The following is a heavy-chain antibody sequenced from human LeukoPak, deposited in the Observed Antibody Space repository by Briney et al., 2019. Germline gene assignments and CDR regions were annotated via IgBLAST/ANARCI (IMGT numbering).Heavy chain of an antibody. D-gene: IGHD3-3*01. Sequence: SETLSLTCTVSGGSISSYYWSWIRQPPGKGLEWIGYIYYSGSTNYNPSLKSRVTISVDTSKNQFSLKLSSVTAADTALYYCARGLENNNLWSGLGYWGQGTLVTVSS. CDR1: GGSISSYY. V-gene: IGHV4-59*01. CDR2: IYYSGST. CDR3: ARGLENNNLWSGLGY. J-gene: IGHJ4*02.